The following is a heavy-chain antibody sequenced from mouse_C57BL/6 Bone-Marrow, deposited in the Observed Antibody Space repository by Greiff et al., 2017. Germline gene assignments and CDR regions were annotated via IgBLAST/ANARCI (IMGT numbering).Heavy chain of an antibody. D-gene: IGHD1-1*01. Sequence: EVKLMESGPGMVKPSQSLSLTCTVTGYSITSGYDWHWIRHFPGNKLEWMGYIGYSGSTNYNPSLKSRISITHDTSKNHFFLKLNSVPTEDTATYSCARTHRYGSFAYWGQGTLVTVSA. CDR2: IGYSGST. CDR1: GYSITSGYD. V-gene: IGHV3-1*01. CDR3: ARTHRYGSFAY. J-gene: IGHJ3*01.